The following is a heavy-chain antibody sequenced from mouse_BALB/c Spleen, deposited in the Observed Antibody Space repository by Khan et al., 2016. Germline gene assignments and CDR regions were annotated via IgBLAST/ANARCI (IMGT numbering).Heavy chain of an antibody. Sequence: QVTLKESGPGILQPSQTLSLTCSFSGFSLSTSGMGVSWIRQPSGKGLEWLAHIYWDDDKRYNPSLKSRLTIPKDTSSNQVFLKITSVDTADTATYYCARSMITYAMDYWGQGTSVTVSS. J-gene: IGHJ4*01. CDR2: IYWDDDK. CDR1: GFSLSTSGMG. D-gene: IGHD2-4*01. CDR3: ARSMITYAMDY. V-gene: IGHV8-12*01.